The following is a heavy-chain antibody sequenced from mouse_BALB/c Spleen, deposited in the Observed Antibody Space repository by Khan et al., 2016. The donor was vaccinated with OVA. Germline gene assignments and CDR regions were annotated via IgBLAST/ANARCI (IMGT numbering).Heavy chain of an antibody. J-gene: IGHJ3*01. CDR1: GYSITSGYY. Sequence: EVQLQESGPGLVKPSQSLSLTCSVTGYSITSGYYWNWIRQFPGNKLEWMGYISYDGSNNYNPSLKNRISITRAKSENQFFLTLNSVTTEDTATXYCTTDRDYYGYFVYWGQGTLVTVSA. CDR3: TTDRDYYGYFVY. V-gene: IGHV3-6*02. D-gene: IGHD1-2*01. CDR2: ISYDGSN.